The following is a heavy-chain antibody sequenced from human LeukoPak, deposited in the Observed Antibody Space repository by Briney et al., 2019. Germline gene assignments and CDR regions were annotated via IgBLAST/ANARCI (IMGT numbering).Heavy chain of an antibody. D-gene: IGHD3-22*01. V-gene: IGHV1-46*01. CDR2: INLSGGST. CDR3: ARGIHLKRTMIVVVITSYYFDY. J-gene: IGHJ4*02. Sequence: ASVKVSCKASGYTFTSYYMHWVRQAPGQGLEWMGIINLSGGSTSYAQKFQGRVTMTRDTSTSTVYMELSSLRSEDTAVYYCARGIHLKRTMIVVVITSYYFDYWGQGTLVTVSS. CDR1: GYTFTSYY.